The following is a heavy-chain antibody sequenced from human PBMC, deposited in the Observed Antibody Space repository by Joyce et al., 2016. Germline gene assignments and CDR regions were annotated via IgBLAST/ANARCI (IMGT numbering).Heavy chain of an antibody. CDR3: SNYDLWSGYSPSRDV. D-gene: IGHD3-3*01. V-gene: IGHV3-73*02. CDR2: SRSKANGDAT. J-gene: IGHJ6*02. CDR1: GFTLSGSS. Sequence: EVQLVESGGGLVQPGGSLKLSCAVSGFTLSGSSGHWVRKASGKGLEWVGRSRSKANGDATAYAASVKGRFSISRDDSKNTAYLQMNSLKTEDTAVYYCSNYDLWSGYSPSRDVWGQGSTVTVSS.